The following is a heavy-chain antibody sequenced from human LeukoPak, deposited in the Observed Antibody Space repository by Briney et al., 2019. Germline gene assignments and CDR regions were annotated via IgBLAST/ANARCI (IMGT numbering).Heavy chain of an antibody. CDR3: ARGREEYYFDY. V-gene: IGHV1-69*06. J-gene: IGHJ4*02. CDR2: IIPIFGTA. CDR1: GGTFSSYA. D-gene: IGHD1-26*01. Sequence: SVKVSCKASGGTFSSYAISWVRQAPGQGLEWMGGIIPIFGTANYAQKFQGRVTITADKSTSTSYMELSSLRSEDTAVYYCARGREEYYFDYWGQGTLVTVSS.